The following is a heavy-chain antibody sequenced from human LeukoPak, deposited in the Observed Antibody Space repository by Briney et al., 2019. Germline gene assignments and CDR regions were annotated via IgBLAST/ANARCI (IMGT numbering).Heavy chain of an antibody. V-gene: IGHV4-38-2*02. D-gene: IGHD4-23*01. CDR2: IYHSGST. Sequence: SETLSLTCTVSGYSISSGFYWGWIRQPPGKGLECIGSIYHSGSTYYNPSLKSRVTISVDTSKNQFSLNLSSVTAADTAMYYCARAVGTSRNLFDYWGQGTLVTVSS. J-gene: IGHJ4*02. CDR1: GYSISSGFY. CDR3: ARAVGTSRNLFDY.